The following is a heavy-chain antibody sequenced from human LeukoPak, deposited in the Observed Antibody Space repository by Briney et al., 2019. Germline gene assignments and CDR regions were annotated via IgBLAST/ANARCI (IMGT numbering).Heavy chain of an antibody. V-gene: IGHV3-74*01. D-gene: IGHD1-26*01. CDR1: GFTFNTYF. CDR2: IGTDGTDT. Sequence: GGSLRLSCAVSGFTFNTYFMHWVRQSLGKGLVWVSHIGTDGTDTAYADSVKGRFTISRDNAKDTLYLQMHSLRAEDTAVYYCARSGPEQWGSNFYFYMDVWGKGTTLTVSS. CDR3: ARSGPEQWGSNFYFYMDV. J-gene: IGHJ6*03.